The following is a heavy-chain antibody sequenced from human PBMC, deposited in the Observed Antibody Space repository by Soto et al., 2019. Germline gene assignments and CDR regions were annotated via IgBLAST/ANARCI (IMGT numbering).Heavy chain of an antibody. CDR3: ARAIFGVVIPSSTEYYYYYYMDV. J-gene: IGHJ6*03. D-gene: IGHD3-3*01. CDR2: TYYRSKWYN. Sequence: SQTLSLTCVISGDSVSSNSAAWNWIRQSPSRGLEWLGRTYYRSKWYNDYAVSVKSRITINPDTSKNQFSLQLNSVTPEDTAVYYCARAIFGVVIPSSTEYYYYYYMDVWGKGTTVTVSS. V-gene: IGHV6-1*01. CDR1: GDSVSSNSAA.